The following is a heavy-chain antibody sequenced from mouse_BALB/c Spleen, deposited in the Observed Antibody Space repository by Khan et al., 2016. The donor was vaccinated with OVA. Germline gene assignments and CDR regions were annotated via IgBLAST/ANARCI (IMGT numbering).Heavy chain of an antibody. V-gene: IGHV1-26*01. CDR3: ARGYDCFAS. CDR1: GYSFTLYY. D-gene: IGHD2-14*01. Sequence: EVQLQQSGPDLVKPGASVKISCKASGYSFTLYYMSWVKQSHGKSLEWIGRVNPNTDNINYNQEFKGKAILTVDKSSNTAYMELRSLTSEDSEVYFCARGYDCFASWGQGTLVTVSA. CDR2: VNPNTDNI. J-gene: IGHJ3*01.